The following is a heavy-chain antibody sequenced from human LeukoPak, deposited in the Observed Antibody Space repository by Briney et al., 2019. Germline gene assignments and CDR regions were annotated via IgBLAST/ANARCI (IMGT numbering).Heavy chain of an antibody. Sequence: GASVKVSCKASGYTFTGYYMHWVRQAPGQGLEWMGWINPNSGGTNYAQKFQGRVTMTRDTSISTAYMELSRLRSDDTAVYYCARDVGIGGLGVIYYYYGMDVWGQGTTVTVSS. CDR2: INPNSGGT. D-gene: IGHD1-26*01. CDR3: ARDVGIGGLGVIYYYYGMDV. J-gene: IGHJ6*02. CDR1: GYTFTGYY. V-gene: IGHV1-2*02.